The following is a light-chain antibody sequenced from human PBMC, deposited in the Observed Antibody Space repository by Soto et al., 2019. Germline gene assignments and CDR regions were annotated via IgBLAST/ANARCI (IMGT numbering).Light chain of an antibody. J-gene: IGLJ1*01. CDR1: SFNIENNY. V-gene: IGLV1-51*02. CDR3: GTWDSSLSAYV. Sequence: QSVLTQPPSVSAAPGQKVTISCSGSSFNIENNYVSWYRQFPGAAPKHLMYEDNKRPSGIPDRFSGSKSGTSATLGITGLQTGDEADYYCGTWDSSLSAYVFGTGTKVTVL. CDR2: EDN.